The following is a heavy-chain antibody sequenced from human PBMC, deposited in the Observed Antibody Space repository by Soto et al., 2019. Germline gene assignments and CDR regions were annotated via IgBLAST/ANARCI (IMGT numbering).Heavy chain of an antibody. CDR3: ARDQTGITTTGGGRIDH. Sequence: QVQLVEAGGGVVQPGRSLRLSCAAAGCTFSTHAMHWVRQAPGKGLECVAIVSFDGSNKYYAVSVKGRFTISRDNSKNTLYLQMSGLTPADTAVYYCARDQTGITTTGGGRIDHWGQGNQVSVSS. V-gene: IGHV3-30-3*01. CDR1: GCTFSTHA. D-gene: IGHD1-20*01. CDR2: VSFDGSNK. J-gene: IGHJ4*02.